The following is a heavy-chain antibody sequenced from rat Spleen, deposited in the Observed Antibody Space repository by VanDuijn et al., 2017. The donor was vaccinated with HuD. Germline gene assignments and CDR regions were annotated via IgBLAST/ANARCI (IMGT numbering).Heavy chain of an antibody. CDR2: ISYGDSSGHSGT. Sequence: EVQLVESGGGLVQPGGSLRLSCVASGLTFNNYWMTWIRQAPGKGLEWVASISYGDSSGHSGTYYRDSVKGRFTISRDNAQNTLYLQMNSLRSEDTATYYCARHGYNSYFDYWGQGVMVTVSS. J-gene: IGHJ2*01. CDR1: GLTFNNYW. V-gene: IGHV5-31*01. CDR3: ARHGYNSYFDY. D-gene: IGHD1-9*01.